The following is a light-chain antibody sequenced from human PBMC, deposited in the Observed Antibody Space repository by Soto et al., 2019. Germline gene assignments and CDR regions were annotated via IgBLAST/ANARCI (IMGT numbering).Light chain of an antibody. CDR1: QSIAIS. J-gene: IGKJ1*01. V-gene: IGKV3-15*01. CDR2: GAS. CDR3: HQYNDWWT. Sequence: PGERATLSCRASQSIAISWAWYQQKHGLAPRLLIYGASTRATGSPARFSGSGSGEEFTLTNNGLQCEDCAVYYCHQYNDWWTFGQGTKVEIK.